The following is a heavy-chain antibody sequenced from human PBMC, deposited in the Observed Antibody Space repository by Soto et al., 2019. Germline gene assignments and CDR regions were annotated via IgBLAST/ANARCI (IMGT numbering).Heavy chain of an antibody. D-gene: IGHD6-13*01. CDR3: ARDQFTAAAEDL. J-gene: IGHJ2*01. Sequence: QVQLVESGGGVVQPGRSLRLSCAASGFTFSSYGMHWVRQAPGKGLEWVAVIWYDGSNKYYADSVKGRFTISRDNSKNTLYLQRNSLRAEDTAVYYCARDQFTAAAEDLWGRGTLVTVSS. CDR2: IWYDGSNK. CDR1: GFTFSSYG. V-gene: IGHV3-33*01.